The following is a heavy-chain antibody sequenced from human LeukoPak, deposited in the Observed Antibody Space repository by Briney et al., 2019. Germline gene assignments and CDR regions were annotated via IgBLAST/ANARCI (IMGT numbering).Heavy chain of an antibody. V-gene: IGHV3-48*01. CDR1: GFTFGDYA. J-gene: IGHJ4*02. D-gene: IGHD2-2*01. CDR3: ARAIGVGGCSSASCYYFDY. CDR2: ISSRSSTI. Sequence: GGSLRLSCTTTGFTFGDYAMNWVRQAPGKGLEWLSYISSRSSTIYYADSVKGRFTISRDNPKNSLYLQMNSLRAEDTAVYYCARAIGVGGCSSASCYYFDYWGQGTLVTVSS.